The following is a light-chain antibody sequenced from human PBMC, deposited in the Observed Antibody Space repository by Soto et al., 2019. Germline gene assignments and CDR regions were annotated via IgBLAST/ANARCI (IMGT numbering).Light chain of an antibody. CDR2: DAS. V-gene: IGKV1-33*01. J-gene: IGKJ4*01. Sequence: DIQMTQSPSSLSASVGDRVTIACQASQDISKYLNWYQFRSGQAPKLLIYDASNLETGVPSRFRGSGSGTHFALTITSLQPEDVATYYCQQYDNLLALTFGGGTKVQIK. CDR3: QQYDNLLALT. CDR1: QDISKY.